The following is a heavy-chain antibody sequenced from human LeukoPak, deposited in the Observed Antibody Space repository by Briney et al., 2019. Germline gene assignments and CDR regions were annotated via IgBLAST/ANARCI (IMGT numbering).Heavy chain of an antibody. CDR1: GFTFSACE. Sequence: GGSLRLSCAISGFTFSACELTWVRQAPGKGLEWVSYISRSGRTRYYADSVKGRFTISRDNAKNSLYLQMNSLRAEDTAVYYCARVAAMVRVPLDALDIWGQGTMVSVSS. CDR3: ARVAAMVRVPLDALDI. J-gene: IGHJ3*02. D-gene: IGHD3-10*01. CDR2: ISRSGRTR. V-gene: IGHV3-48*03.